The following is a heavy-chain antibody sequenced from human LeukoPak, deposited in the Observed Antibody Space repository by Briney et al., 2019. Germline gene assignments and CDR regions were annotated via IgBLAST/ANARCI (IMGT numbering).Heavy chain of an antibody. CDR2: IYSGGST. CDR1: GFTVSSNY. CDR3: VRDPFPGSPDYFDS. Sequence: GGSLRLSCAASGFTVSSNYMSWVRQAPGKGLEWVSVIYSGGSTYYADSVKGRFTVSRDNSNNTIYLQMTNLRVEDTAVYHCVRDPFPGSPDYFDSWGQGTLVTVSS. V-gene: IGHV3-66*01. J-gene: IGHJ4*02. D-gene: IGHD1-14*01.